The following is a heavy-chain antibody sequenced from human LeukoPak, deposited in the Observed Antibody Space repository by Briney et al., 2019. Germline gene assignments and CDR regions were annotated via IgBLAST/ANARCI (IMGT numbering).Heavy chain of an antibody. J-gene: IGHJ4*02. Sequence: PGGSLRLSCAASGFTVSSNYMSWVRQAPGKGLEWVSVIYSGGSTDYADSVKGRFTISRDNSKNTLYLQMNSLRAEDTAVYYCAREGSSGHFAYWGQGTLVTVSS. CDR1: GFTVSSNY. CDR2: IYSGGST. V-gene: IGHV3-66*01. D-gene: IGHD3-22*01. CDR3: AREGSSGHFAY.